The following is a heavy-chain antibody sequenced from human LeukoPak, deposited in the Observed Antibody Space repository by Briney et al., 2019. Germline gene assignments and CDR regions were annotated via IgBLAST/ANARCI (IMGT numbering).Heavy chain of an antibody. V-gene: IGHV4-34*01. J-gene: IGHJ4*02. CDR2: INHSGST. CDR1: GGSFSGYY. CDR3: ARSSGQWLYSSDWFRRRYFDY. Sequence: SETLSLTCAVYGGSFSGYYWSWIRQPPGKGLEWIGEINHSGSTNYNPSLKSRVTISVDTSKNQFSLKLSSVTAADTAVYYCARSSGQWLYSSDWFRRRYFDYWGQGTLVTVSS. D-gene: IGHD6-19*01.